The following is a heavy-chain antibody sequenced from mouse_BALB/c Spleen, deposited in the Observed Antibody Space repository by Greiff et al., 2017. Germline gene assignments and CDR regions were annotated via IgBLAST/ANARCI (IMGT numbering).Heavy chain of an antibody. J-gene: IGHJ3*01. D-gene: IGHD4-1*01. Sequence: QVQLQQSGPGLVQPSQSLSITCTVSGFSLTSYGVHWVRQSPGKGLEWLGVIWSGGSTDYNAAFITRLSISKDNSKSQVFFKMNSLQANDTAIYYCDREITGTFAYWGQGTLVTVSA. CDR3: DREITGTFAY. V-gene: IGHV2-2*02. CDR1: GFSLTSYG. CDR2: IWSGGST.